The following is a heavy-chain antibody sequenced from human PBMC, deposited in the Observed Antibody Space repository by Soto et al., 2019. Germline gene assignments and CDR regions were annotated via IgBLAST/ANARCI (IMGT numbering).Heavy chain of an antibody. D-gene: IGHD5-12*01. CDR2: IWFDGTNK. CDR3: ARDRGYSGYDSPRYYYGMNV. Sequence: QVQLVESGGGVVQPGRSLRLSCAASGFTFSSYGMHWVSQAPGKGLEWVAVIWFDGTNKYYADSVKGRFTISRDNSKNTLYLQMNSLRAEDTAVSYCARDRGYSGYDSPRYYYGMNVWGQGTTVTVSS. V-gene: IGHV3-33*01. J-gene: IGHJ6*02. CDR1: GFTFSSYG.